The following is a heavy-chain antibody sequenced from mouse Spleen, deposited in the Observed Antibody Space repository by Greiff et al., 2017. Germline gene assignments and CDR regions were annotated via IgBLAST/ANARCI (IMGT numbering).Heavy chain of an antibody. D-gene: IGHD2-4*01. Sequence: EVQLQQSGTVLARPGASVKMSCKTSGYTFTSYWMHWVKQGPGQGLEWIGAIYPGNSDTSYNQKFKGKAKLTAVTSASTAYMELSSLTNEDSAVYYCRRDYGRGFDYWGQGTTLTVSS. CDR3: RRDYGRGFDY. V-gene: IGHV1-5*01. CDR1: GYTFTSYW. CDR2: IYPGNSDT. J-gene: IGHJ2*01.